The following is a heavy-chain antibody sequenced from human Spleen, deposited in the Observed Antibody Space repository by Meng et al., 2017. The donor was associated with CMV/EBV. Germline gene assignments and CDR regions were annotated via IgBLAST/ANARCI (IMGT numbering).Heavy chain of an antibody. CDR2: INQDGSEK. J-gene: IGHJ6*02. V-gene: IGHV3-7*03. D-gene: IGHD3-3*01. CDR1: GFTFSTYW. CDR3: ARVIVPAPWSGYYMDYDYNGMDV. Sequence: GESLKISCAASGFTFSTYWMSWVRQAPGKGLEWVANINQDGSEKYYVDSVKGRFTISRDKAKNSLYLQMNSLRAEDTAVYYCARVIVPAPWSGYYMDYDYNGMDVWGQGTTVTVSS.